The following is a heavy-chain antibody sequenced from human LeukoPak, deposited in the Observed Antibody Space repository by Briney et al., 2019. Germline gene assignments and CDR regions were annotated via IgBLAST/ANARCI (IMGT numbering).Heavy chain of an antibody. CDR2: INWKGGGT. D-gene: IGHD1-26*01. Sequence: PGGSLRLSCAPTGFTFKDYGMHWVRQPPGEGLEWVSSINWKGGGTDYADSVKGRFTIPRDNAKNSLYLELSSLRPEDTALYYCAKHMRATNTYYFFGLDVWGKGTTVTVSS. V-gene: IGHV3-9*01. CDR3: AKHMRATNTYYFFGLDV. J-gene: IGHJ6*04. CDR1: GFTFKDYG.